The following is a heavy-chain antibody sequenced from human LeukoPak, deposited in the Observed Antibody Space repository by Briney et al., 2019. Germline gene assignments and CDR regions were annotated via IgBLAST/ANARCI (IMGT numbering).Heavy chain of an antibody. CDR1: GYSFTNYD. D-gene: IGHD3-22*01. CDR3: ATLGYDSSGYYLDY. CDR2: MNPKSGDT. Sequence: GASVKVSCKASGYSFTNYDINWVRQATGQGLEWMGWMNPKSGDTGYSQKFQGRVFITRDTSINTAYMELSSLRSEDTAVYYCATLGYDSSGYYLDYWGQGTLVTVSS. V-gene: IGHV1-8*03. J-gene: IGHJ4*02.